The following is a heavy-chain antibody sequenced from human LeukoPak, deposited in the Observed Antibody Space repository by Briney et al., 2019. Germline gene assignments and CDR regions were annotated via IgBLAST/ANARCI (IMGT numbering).Heavy chain of an antibody. CDR2: ISGDGGST. J-gene: IGHJ4*02. CDR1: GFTFDDYA. Sequence: GGSLRLSCAASGFTFDDYAMHWVRQAPGKGLEWVSLISGDGGSTYYADSLKGRFTISGDNSKNSLYLQMNSLRTEDTALYYCAKLDYYGSGSYLPPFDYWGQGTLVTVSS. V-gene: IGHV3-43*02. CDR3: AKLDYYGSGSYLPPFDY. D-gene: IGHD3-10*01.